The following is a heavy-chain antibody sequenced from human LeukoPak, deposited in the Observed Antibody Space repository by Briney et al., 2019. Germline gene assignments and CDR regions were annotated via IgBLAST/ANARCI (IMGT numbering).Heavy chain of an antibody. J-gene: IGHJ4*02. D-gene: IGHD6-19*01. V-gene: IGHV1-69*13. Sequence: ASVKVSCRASGYTFTRYGLSWVRQAPGQGLEWMGGIIPIFGAANYAQKFQGRVTITADESTSTAYMELSSLRSEDTAVYYCARYYSGWYYFDYWGQGTLVTVSS. CDR1: GYTFTRYG. CDR3: ARYYSGWYYFDY. CDR2: IIPIFGAA.